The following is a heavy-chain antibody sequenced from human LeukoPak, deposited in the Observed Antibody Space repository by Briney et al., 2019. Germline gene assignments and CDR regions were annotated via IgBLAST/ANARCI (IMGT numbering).Heavy chain of an antibody. CDR3: ARVKGFRYYYMDV. Sequence: ASVKVSCKASGYTFTGYYMHWVRQAPGQGLEWMGWINPNSGGTNYAQKFQGRVTMTRDTSISTAYMELSRLRSDDTAVYYCARVKGFRYYYMDVWGKGTTVTVSS. CDR2: INPNSGGT. V-gene: IGHV1-2*02. J-gene: IGHJ6*03. CDR1: GYTFTGYY.